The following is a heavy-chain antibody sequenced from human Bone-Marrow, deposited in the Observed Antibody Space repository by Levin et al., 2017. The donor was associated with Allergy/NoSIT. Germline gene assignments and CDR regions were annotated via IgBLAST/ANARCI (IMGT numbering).Heavy chain of an antibody. D-gene: IGHD2-2*01. CDR1: GFSPSRDTRR. V-gene: IGHV2-70*04. CDR3: ARLSCDPTNIYYFTY. Sequence: SGPTLVKPTETLTLTCTFSGFSPSRDTRRVSWIRQPPGKALEWLGRIDWDGDTFCNTSMQTRLTISKDTSKNQVVLTMTNMDPVDTATYYCARLSCDPTNIYYFTYWGPGILVTVSS. CDR2: IDWDGDT. J-gene: IGHJ4*02.